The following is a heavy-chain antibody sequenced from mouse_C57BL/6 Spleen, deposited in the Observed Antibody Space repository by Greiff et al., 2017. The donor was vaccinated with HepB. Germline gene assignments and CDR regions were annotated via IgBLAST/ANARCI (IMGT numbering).Heavy chain of an antibody. CDR3: ARFYGSSYGWYFDV. Sequence: EVKLMESGPELVKPGASVKISCKASGYSFTGYYMNWVKQSPEKSLEWIGEINPSTGGTTYNQKFKAKATLTVDKSSSTAYMQLKSLTSEDSAVYYCARFYGSSYGWYFDVWGTGTTVTVSS. CDR1: GYSFTGYY. V-gene: IGHV1-42*01. J-gene: IGHJ1*03. D-gene: IGHD1-1*01. CDR2: INPSTGGT.